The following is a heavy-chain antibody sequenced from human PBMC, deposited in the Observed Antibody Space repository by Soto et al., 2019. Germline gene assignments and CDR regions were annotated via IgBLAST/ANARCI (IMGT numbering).Heavy chain of an antibody. V-gene: IGHV4-39*01. J-gene: IGHJ4*02. CDR3: AKQTGGFGYYFDY. CDR2: VYYSGTT. Sequence: ETLSLTCTVSGGSVSSSDYYWGWIRQPPGKELEWIGAVYYSGTTYYMPSLKSRVTISVDTSKNHFSLNLRSVIAADTAVYYCAKQTGGFGYYFDYWGQGALVTVSS. CDR1: GGSVSSSDYY. D-gene: IGHD3-16*01.